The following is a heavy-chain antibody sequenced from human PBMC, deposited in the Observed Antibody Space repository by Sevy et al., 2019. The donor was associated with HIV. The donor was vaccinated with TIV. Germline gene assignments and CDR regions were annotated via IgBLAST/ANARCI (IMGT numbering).Heavy chain of an antibody. V-gene: IGHV7-4-1*02. CDR3: ARTRERQQLVRRVRAFDI. Sequence: ASVKVSRKASGYTFTSYAMNWVRQAPGQGLEWMGWINTNTGNPTYAQGFTGRFVFSLDTSVSTAYLQISSLKAEDTAVYYCARTRERQQLVRRVRAFDIWGQGTMVTVSS. J-gene: IGHJ3*02. CDR2: INTNTGNP. D-gene: IGHD6-13*01. CDR1: GYTFTSYA.